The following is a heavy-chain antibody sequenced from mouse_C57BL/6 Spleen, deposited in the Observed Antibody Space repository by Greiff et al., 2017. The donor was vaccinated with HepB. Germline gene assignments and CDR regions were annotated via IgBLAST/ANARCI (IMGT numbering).Heavy chain of an antibody. Sequence: EVKVEESGGGLVQPGGSMKLSCAASGFTFSDAWMDWVRQSPEKGLEWVAEIRNKANNHATYYAESVKGRFTISRDDSKSSVYLQMNSLRAEDTGIYYCTPPYGNYGAMDYWGQGTSVTVSS. CDR3: TPPYGNYGAMDY. D-gene: IGHD2-1*01. CDR1: GFTFSDAW. V-gene: IGHV6-6*01. CDR2: IRNKANNHAT. J-gene: IGHJ4*01.